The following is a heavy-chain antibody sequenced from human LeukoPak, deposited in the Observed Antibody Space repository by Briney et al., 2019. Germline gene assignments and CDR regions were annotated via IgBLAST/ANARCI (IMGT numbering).Heavy chain of an antibody. J-gene: IGHJ4*02. CDR1: GFTFSSYG. CDR3: AKVEGGYSSGWYSGYFDY. D-gene: IGHD6-19*01. CDR2: ISYDGSNK. Sequence: PGGSLRLSCAASGFTFSSYGMHWVRQAPGKGLEWVAVISYDGSNKYYADSVKGRFTISRDNSKNTLYLQMNSLRAEDTAVYYCAKVEGGYSSGWYSGYFDYWGQGTLVTVSS. V-gene: IGHV3-30*18.